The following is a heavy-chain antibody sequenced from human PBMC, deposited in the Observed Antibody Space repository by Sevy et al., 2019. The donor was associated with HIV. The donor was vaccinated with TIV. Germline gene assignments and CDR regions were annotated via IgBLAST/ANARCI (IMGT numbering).Heavy chain of an antibody. CDR1: GGTINSYF. CDR3: ARRVAGEPYYYGMDV. D-gene: IGHD3-16*01. Sequence: SETLSLVCSVHGGTINSYFWNWIRQPPGKGLEWIGNIYYSGTTKYNPSLKSRVTMSVDTSKNQFSLRLTSVTAADTAVYYCARRVAGEPYYYGMDVWVQGTTVTVSS. V-gene: IGHV4-59*01. CDR2: IYYSGTT. J-gene: IGHJ6*02.